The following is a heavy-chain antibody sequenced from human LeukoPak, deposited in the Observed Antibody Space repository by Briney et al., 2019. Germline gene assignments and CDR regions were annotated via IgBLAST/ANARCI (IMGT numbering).Heavy chain of an antibody. CDR2: IYYSGST. CDR1: GGSISSTYYY. J-gene: IGHJ4*02. Sequence: SETLSLTCTVSGGSISSTYYYWGWIRQPPGKGLEWIGSIYYSGSTYYSPSLKSRVTISLDTSKNQFSLKLTSVTAADTAVYYCARTRMVRGAPRFGGPLDYWGQGTLVTVSS. V-gene: IGHV4-39*01. D-gene: IGHD3-10*01. CDR3: ARTRMVRGAPRFGGPLDY.